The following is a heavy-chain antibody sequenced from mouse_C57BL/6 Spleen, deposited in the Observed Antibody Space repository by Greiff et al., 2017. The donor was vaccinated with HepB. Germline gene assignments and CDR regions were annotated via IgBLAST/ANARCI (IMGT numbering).Heavy chain of an antibody. CDR2: ISSGSSTI. D-gene: IGHD1-1*01. CDR1: GFTFSDYG. V-gene: IGHV5-17*01. CDR3: ARGRGSH. Sequence: EVQLVESGGGLVKPGGSLKLSCAASGFTFSDYGMHWVRQAPEKGLEWVAYISSGSSTIYYADTVKGRFTISRDNAKNTLFLQMTSLRSEDTAMYYCARGRGSHWGQGTLVTVSA. J-gene: IGHJ3*01.